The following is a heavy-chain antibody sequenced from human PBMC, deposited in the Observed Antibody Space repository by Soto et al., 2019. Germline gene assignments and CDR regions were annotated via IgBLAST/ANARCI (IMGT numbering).Heavy chain of an antibody. CDR1: GFTFSVFA. CDR3: AKDRDNGDYGVNAVAI. V-gene: IGHV3-23*01. J-gene: IGHJ3*02. D-gene: IGHD4-17*01. CDR2: ISGRGENT. Sequence: EVQLLESGGGLVQPGGSLRLSCAASGFTFSVFAMSWVRQAPGKGLELVSTISGRGENTYYADSVKGRFTISRDNSKNTQNLQMNSLRGEDTAVYYCAKDRDNGDYGVNAVAIWGQGTMVTVAS.